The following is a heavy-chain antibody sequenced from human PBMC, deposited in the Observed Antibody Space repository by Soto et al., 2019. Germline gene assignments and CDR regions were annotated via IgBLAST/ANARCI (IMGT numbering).Heavy chain of an antibody. CDR3: AALPRY. V-gene: IGHV4-59*01. CDR2: FYYSGTT. D-gene: IGHD6-6*01. CDR1: GGSISSYY. J-gene: IGHJ4*02. Sequence: QVQLQESGPGLVKPSETLSLTCNVSGGSISSYYWSWVRQSPGKGLEWIGYFYYSGTTNYNPSLKSRVTISIDMSKNQISLQLTSVTAAATAVYYCAALPRYWGQGTLVTVSS.